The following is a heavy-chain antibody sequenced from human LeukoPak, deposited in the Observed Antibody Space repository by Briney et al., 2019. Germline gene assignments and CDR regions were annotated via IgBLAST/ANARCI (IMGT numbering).Heavy chain of an antibody. Sequence: PSETLSLTCTVSGGSISSSSYYWGWIRQPPGKGLEWIGSIYYSGSTNYNPSLKSRVAISVDTSKNQFSLKLSSVTAADTAVYYCARGGYYYDSSGTYRFDYWGQGTLVTVSS. V-gene: IGHV4-39*07. D-gene: IGHD3-22*01. CDR1: GGSISSSSYY. CDR2: IYYSGST. J-gene: IGHJ4*02. CDR3: ARGGYYYDSSGTYRFDY.